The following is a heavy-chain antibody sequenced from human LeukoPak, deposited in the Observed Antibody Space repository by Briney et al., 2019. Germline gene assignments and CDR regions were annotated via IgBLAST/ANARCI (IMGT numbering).Heavy chain of an antibody. V-gene: IGHV3-48*03. Sequence: GGSLRLSCAASGFTFSSYEMNWVRQAPGKGLEWVSYVSSSGSPIYYADSVKGRFTISRDNAKNTLYLQMNSLRAEDTALYYCARERQSAAPDYYFDSWGQGTLVTVSS. J-gene: IGHJ4*02. CDR2: VSSSGSPI. D-gene: IGHD6-13*01. CDR3: ARERQSAAPDYYFDS. CDR1: GFTFSSYE.